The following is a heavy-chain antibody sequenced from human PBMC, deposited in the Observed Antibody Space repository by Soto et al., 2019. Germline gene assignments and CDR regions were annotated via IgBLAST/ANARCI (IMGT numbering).Heavy chain of an antibody. CDR2: ISGTGTTT. CDR3: VKAVYLLDFDY. J-gene: IGHJ4*02. V-gene: IGHV3-23*01. CDR1: GFTFSSYA. Sequence: EVQLLESGGGLIQPGGSLRLSCAASGFTFSSYAMTWVRQAPGKGLECVSTISGTGTTTYYADSVKGRFTISRDNSKNTLYLQMNSLRTEDTAVYYCVKAVYLLDFDYWGQGTLVTVSS. D-gene: IGHD2-8*01.